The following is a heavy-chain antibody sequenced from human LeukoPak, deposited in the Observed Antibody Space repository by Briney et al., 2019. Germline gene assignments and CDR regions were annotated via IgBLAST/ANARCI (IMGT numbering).Heavy chain of an antibody. V-gene: IGHV3-23*01. CDR1: GFTFSSYA. D-gene: IGHD3-10*01. J-gene: IGHJ4*02. CDR2: ISGSGST. CDR3: AKDLGGSGSYFDY. Sequence: GGSLRLSCAASGFTFSSYAMSWVRQAPGKGLEWVSAISGSGSTYYADSVKGRFTISRDNSKNTLYLQMNSLRAEDTAVYYCAKDLGGSGSYFDYWGQGTLVTVSS.